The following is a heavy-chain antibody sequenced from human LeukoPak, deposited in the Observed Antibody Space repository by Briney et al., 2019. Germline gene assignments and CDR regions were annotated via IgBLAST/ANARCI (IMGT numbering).Heavy chain of an antibody. Sequence: PSETLSLTCTVSGGSISSGGYYWSWIRQHPGKGLEWIGYIYYSGGTYYNPSLKSRVTISVDTSKNQFSLKLSSVTAVDTAVYYCARDNRPAGITGTKYYFDYWGQGTLVTVSS. CDR3: ARDNRPAGITGTKYYFDY. CDR1: GGSISSGGYY. D-gene: IGHD1-20*01. V-gene: IGHV4-31*03. CDR2: IYYSGGT. J-gene: IGHJ4*02.